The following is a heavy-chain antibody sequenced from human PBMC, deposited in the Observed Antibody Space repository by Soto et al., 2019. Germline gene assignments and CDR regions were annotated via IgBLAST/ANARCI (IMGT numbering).Heavy chain of an antibody. J-gene: IGHJ4*02. CDR2: INHSGIT. D-gene: IGHD1-1*01. CDR3: VRGPYNYNSRYFDY. V-gene: IGHV4-34*01. Sequence: SETLSLTCTVSGGSFSGYFWAWIRQPPGKGLEWLAEINHSGITNYNPSVESRVSISVDTSKNQFSLRLYSVTAADTAVYYCVRGPYNYNSRYFDYWGQGTLVTVSS. CDR1: GGSFSGYF.